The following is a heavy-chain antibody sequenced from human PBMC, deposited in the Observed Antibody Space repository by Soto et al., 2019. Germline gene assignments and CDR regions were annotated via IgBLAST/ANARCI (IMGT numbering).Heavy chain of an antibody. Sequence: LRLSCAASGFTFSSYAMHWVRQAPGKGLEWVAVISYDGSNKYYADSVKGRFTISRDNSKNTLYLQMNSLRAEDTAVYYCARDHRPIGFDYWGQGTLVTVSS. CDR1: GFTFSSYA. V-gene: IGHV3-30-3*01. D-gene: IGHD3-16*01. CDR3: ARDHRPIGFDY. CDR2: ISYDGSNK. J-gene: IGHJ4*02.